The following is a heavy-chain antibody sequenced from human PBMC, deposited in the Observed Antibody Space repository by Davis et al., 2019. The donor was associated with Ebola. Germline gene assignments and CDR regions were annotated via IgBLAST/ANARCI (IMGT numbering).Heavy chain of an antibody. V-gene: IGHV3-30*04. CDR2: MAIDGSNVK. CDR3: ARDGPRPNYESQDHYYYGMDV. J-gene: IGHJ6*02. Sequence: PGGSLRLSCAASGFTFSSYAIHWVRQAPGKGLEWVAVMAIDGSNVKQYTDSGKGIFTISRDNSKQKLYLQMSSLRVEDTAVFYCARDGPRPNYESQDHYYYGMDVWGQGTTVTVSS. D-gene: IGHD3-16*01. CDR1: GFTFSSYA.